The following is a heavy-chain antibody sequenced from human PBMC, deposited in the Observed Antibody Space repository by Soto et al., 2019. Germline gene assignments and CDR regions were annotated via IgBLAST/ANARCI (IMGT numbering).Heavy chain of an antibody. V-gene: IGHV3-64D*08. CDR2: ISSNGGST. CDR3: VKDRVHFGVVITRADAFDI. J-gene: IGHJ3*02. CDR1: GFTFSSYA. Sequence: EVQLVESGGGLVQPGGSLRLSCSASGFTFSSYAMHWVRQAPGKGLEYVSAISSNGGSTYYADSVKGRFTISRDNSKNTLYLQMSSLRAEDTAVYYCVKDRVHFGVVITRADAFDIWGQGTMVTVSS. D-gene: IGHD3-3*01.